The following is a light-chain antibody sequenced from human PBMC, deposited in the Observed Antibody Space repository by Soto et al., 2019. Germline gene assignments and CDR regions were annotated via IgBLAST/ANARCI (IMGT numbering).Light chain of an antibody. J-gene: IGLJ2*01. CDR1: TSDVGGYNY. CDR2: EVS. Sequence: QSALTQPASVSGSPGQSITISCTGTTSDVGGYNYVSWYQQHPGKAPKLMIYEVSNRPSGVSNRFSGSKSGNTAPLTISGLQAEDEANYYCSSHTSSSTLVFGGGTKLTVL. CDR3: SSHTSSSTLV. V-gene: IGLV2-14*01.